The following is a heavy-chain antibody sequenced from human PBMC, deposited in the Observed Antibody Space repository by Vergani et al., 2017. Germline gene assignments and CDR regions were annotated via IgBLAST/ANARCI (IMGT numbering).Heavy chain of an antibody. V-gene: IGHV1-69*01. Sequence: QVQLVQSGAEVKKPGSSVKVSCKASGGTFSSYAISWLRQAPGQGGEWMGGIIPIFGTANYAQKFQGRVTITADESTSTAYMELSSLRSEDPAVYYCARGGGYSYGLETEINDAFDIWGQGTMVTVSS. D-gene: IGHD5-18*01. CDR2: IIPIFGTA. J-gene: IGHJ3*02. CDR1: GGTFSSYA. CDR3: ARGGGYSYGLETEINDAFDI.